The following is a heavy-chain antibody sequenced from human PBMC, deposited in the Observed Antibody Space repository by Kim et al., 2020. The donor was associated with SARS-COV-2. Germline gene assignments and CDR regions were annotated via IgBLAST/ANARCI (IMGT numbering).Heavy chain of an antibody. V-gene: IGHV3-53*01. D-gene: IGHD3-3*01. CDR2: IYSGGST. J-gene: IGHJ4*02. Sequence: GGSLRLSCAASGFTFSSNYMSWVRQAPGKGLEWVSVIYSGGSTYYADSVKGRFTISRDNSKNTLYLQMNSLTAVDTAVYYCAGDRVSIFGVVIIPFDYWGQGTLVTVSS. CDR3: AGDRVSIFGVVIIPFDY. CDR1: GFTFSSNY.